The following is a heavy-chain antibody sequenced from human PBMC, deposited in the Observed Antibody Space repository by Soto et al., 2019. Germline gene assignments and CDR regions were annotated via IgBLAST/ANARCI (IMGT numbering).Heavy chain of an antibody. D-gene: IGHD2-2*01. CDR3: ARGGGSPYHDQEFDY. CDR2: IYYRGTT. J-gene: IGHJ4*02. CDR1: GVSTSTHY. V-gene: IGHV4-59*11. Sequence: QVQLHESGPGLVKPSETLSLTCSVSGVSTSTHYWTWIRKPPGLGPEWIGCIYYRGTTNYNDSFNSRVTISVDTSKYQLSLKLSPVPTADTAVYYCARGGGSPYHDQEFDYWGQGILVTVSS.